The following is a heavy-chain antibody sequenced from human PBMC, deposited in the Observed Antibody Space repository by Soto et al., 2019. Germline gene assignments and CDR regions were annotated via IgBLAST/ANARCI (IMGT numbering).Heavy chain of an antibody. D-gene: IGHD6-19*01. CDR1: GGTFSSYA. CDR2: IIPIFGTA. Sequence: ASVKVSCKASGGTFSSYAISWVRQAPGQGLEWMGGIIPIFGTANYAQKFQGRVTITADESTSTAYMELSSLRSEDTAVYYCASGAVAGKGYFDYWGQGTLVTVSS. J-gene: IGHJ4*02. CDR3: ASGAVAGKGYFDY. V-gene: IGHV1-69*13.